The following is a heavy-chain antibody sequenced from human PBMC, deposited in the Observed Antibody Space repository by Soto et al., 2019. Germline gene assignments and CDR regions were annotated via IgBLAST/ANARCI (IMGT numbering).Heavy chain of an antibody. CDR1: GGSISSCGSY. J-gene: IGHJ4*02. CDR2: IYYSGST. CDR3: ARGSYFDY. V-gene: IGHV4-31*03. Sequence: PSXTLSLTGTVSGGSISSCGSYWIWIRQHPGKGLEWIGYIYYSGSTYYNPSLKSRVTISVDTSKNQFSLKLSSVTAADTAVYYCARGSYFDYWGQGTLVTVSS.